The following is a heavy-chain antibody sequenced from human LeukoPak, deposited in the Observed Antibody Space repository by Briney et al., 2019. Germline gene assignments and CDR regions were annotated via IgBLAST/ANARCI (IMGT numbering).Heavy chain of an antibody. CDR3: ARAKKSHQYYYGSGSYGGNWFDP. J-gene: IGHJ5*02. CDR1: GGSISSYY. Sequence: SETLSLTCTVSGGSISSYYWSWIRQPPGKGLEWIGYISYSGTTNYNPSLKSRVTISIDTSKNQFSLKLSSVTAADTAVYYCARAKKSHQYYYGSGSYGGNWFDPWGQGTLVTVSS. CDR2: ISYSGTT. D-gene: IGHD3-10*01. V-gene: IGHV4-59*01.